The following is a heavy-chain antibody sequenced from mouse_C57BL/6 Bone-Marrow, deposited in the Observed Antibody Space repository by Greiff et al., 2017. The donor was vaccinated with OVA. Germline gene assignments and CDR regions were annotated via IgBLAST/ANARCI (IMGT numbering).Heavy chain of an antibody. CDR1: GFNIKDDY. D-gene: IGHD4-1*01. CDR3: TTDWDVY. Sequence: VQLQQSGAELVRPGASVKLSCTASGFNIKDDYMHWVKQRPEQGLEWIGWIDPENGDTEYASKFQGKATITADTSSNTAYLQLSSLTSEDTAVYYCTTDWDVYWGQGTTLTVSS. V-gene: IGHV14-4*01. CDR2: IDPENGDT. J-gene: IGHJ2*01.